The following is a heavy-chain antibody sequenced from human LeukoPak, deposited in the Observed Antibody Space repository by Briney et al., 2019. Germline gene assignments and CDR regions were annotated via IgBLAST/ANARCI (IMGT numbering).Heavy chain of an antibody. D-gene: IGHD2-15*01. V-gene: IGHV3-21*01. CDR2: ISSSSSYI. J-gene: IGHJ3*02. Sequence: GGSLRLSCAASGFTFSSYSMNWVRQAPGKGLEWVSSISSSSSYIYYADSVKGRFTISRDNAKNSLYLQMNSLRAEDTAVYYCARDDRGGSWNDAFDIWGQGTMVTVSS. CDR3: ARDDRGGSWNDAFDI. CDR1: GFTFSSYS.